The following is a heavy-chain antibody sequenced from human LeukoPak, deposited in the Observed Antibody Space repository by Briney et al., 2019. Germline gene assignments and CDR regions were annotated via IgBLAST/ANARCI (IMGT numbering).Heavy chain of an antibody. V-gene: IGHV3-11*01. CDR3: ARDPTIAVAGTPLYYYYGMDV. Sequence: GGSLRLSCAASGFTFTDFYMSWIRQAPGKGLEWVSYISRSASDISYADSVKGRFTISRDNAKNSLYLEMNSLRAEDTAVYYCARDPTIAVAGTPLYYYYGMDVWGQGTTVTVSS. J-gene: IGHJ6*02. CDR2: ISRSASDI. D-gene: IGHD6-19*01. CDR1: GFTFTDFY.